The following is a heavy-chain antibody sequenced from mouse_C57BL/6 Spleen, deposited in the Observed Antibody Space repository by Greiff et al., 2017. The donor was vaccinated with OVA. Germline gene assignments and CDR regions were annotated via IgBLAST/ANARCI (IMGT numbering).Heavy chain of an antibody. CDR3: ARDDYDDYFDY. J-gene: IGHJ2*01. CDR2: IHPNSGST. V-gene: IGHV1-64*01. D-gene: IGHD2-4*01. Sequence: VQLQQPGAELVKPGASVKLSCKASGYTFTSYWMHWVKQRPGQGLEWIGMIHPNSGSTNYNEKFKSKATLTVDKSSSTAYMQLSSLTSEDSAVYYCARDDYDDYFDYWGQGTTLTVSS. CDR1: GYTFTSYW.